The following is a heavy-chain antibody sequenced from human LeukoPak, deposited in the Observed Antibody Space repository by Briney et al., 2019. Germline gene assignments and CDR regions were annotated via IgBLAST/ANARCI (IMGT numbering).Heavy chain of an antibody. J-gene: IGHJ4*02. V-gene: IGHV1-2*02. D-gene: IGHD3-16*01. CDR1: GYTFIGYY. CDR2: INPNSGGT. CDR3: ARVADRGGDY. Sequence: ASVKDSCKASGYTFIGYYLHGVRQAPGRGREWMGWINPNSGGTNYAQKFQGRVTMTRDTSISTAYMELSRLRSDDTAVYYCARVADRGGDYWGQGTLVTVSS.